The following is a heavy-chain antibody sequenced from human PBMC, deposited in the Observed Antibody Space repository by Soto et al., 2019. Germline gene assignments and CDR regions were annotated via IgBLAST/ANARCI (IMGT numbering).Heavy chain of an antibody. CDR2: INPKSGNT. Sequence: QVQLVQSGAEVKKLGASVKVSCKVSGYTFTSYDINWVRQATGQGVEGMGWINPKSGNTGYAQKFQGRVTMTRNTSISTAYMELSSLRSEDTAVYYCARGLGEWAVGATPPGYWGQGTLVTVSS. V-gene: IGHV1-8*01. CDR1: GYTFTSYD. D-gene: IGHD1-26*01. CDR3: ARGLGEWAVGATPPGY. J-gene: IGHJ4*02.